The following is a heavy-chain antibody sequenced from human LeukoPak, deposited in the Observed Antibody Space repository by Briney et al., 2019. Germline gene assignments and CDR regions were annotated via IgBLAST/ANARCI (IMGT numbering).Heavy chain of an antibody. Sequence: GESLKISCQGSGYSFASHWIAWVRQMPGKGLEWMGIIYPGDSDTRYSPSFQGQVTISADKSISTAFLQWSSLKASDTAIYYCARRVRRSGETAPLGTFDSWGQGTLVTVSS. V-gene: IGHV5-51*01. CDR3: ARRVRRSGETAPLGTFDS. J-gene: IGHJ4*02. CDR1: GYSFASHW. CDR2: IYPGDSDT. D-gene: IGHD3-16*01.